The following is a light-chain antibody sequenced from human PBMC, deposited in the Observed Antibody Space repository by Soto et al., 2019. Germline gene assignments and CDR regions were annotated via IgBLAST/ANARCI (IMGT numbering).Light chain of an antibody. CDR2: ANS. Sequence: QSVLTQPPSVSGAPGQRVTISCTGSSSNIGAGYDVHWYQQLPETAPKVVIHANSNRPSGVPDRFSGSKSGTSASLAITGLQAEDEADYYCQSYDSSLSGYVFGPGTKVTVL. CDR3: QSYDSSLSGYV. V-gene: IGLV1-40*01. CDR1: SSNIGAGYD. J-gene: IGLJ1*01.